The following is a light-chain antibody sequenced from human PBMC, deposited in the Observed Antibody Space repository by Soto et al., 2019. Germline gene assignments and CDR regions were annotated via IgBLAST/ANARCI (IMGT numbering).Light chain of an antibody. J-gene: IGLJ1*01. Sequence: QSVLTQPASVSGSPGQSITISCTGTSSDVGGYNYVSWYQQHPGKAPKLMIYDVSIRPSGVSNRFSGSKSGNTASLTISWLQAEYEADYYCSSYTSSSTLVYVFGTGTKVTVL. CDR1: SSDVGGYNY. V-gene: IGLV2-14*01. CDR3: SSYTSSSTLVYV. CDR2: DVS.